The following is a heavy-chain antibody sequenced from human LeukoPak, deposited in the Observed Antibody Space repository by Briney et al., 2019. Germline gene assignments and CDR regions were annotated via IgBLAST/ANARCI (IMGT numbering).Heavy chain of an antibody. V-gene: IGHV4-61*02. CDR2: IYTSGST. CDR1: GGSISSGSYY. J-gene: IGHJ5*02. D-gene: IGHD6-13*01. Sequence: SETLSLTCTVSGGSISSGSYYWSWIRQPAGKGLEWIGRIYTSGSTNYNPSLKSRVTISVDTSKNQFSLKLSSVTAADTPVYYCARVGYSSSWYPFDPWGQGTLVTVSS. CDR3: ARVGYSSSWYPFDP.